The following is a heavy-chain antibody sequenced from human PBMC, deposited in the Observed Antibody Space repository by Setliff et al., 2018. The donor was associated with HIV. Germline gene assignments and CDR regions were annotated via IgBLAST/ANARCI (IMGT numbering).Heavy chain of an antibody. D-gene: IGHD6-19*01. Sequence: GESLKISCKGSGYSFSTYWIAWVRQMPGRGLEVMGLIYPDDSDARYNPSFQGQVTISADKSINTAYLQWSSLKASDTAIYYCARQSSRMGVAVIWGQGTLVTVSS. J-gene: IGHJ4*02. V-gene: IGHV5-51*01. CDR2: IYPDDSDA. CDR1: GYSFSTYW. CDR3: ARQSSRMGVAVI.